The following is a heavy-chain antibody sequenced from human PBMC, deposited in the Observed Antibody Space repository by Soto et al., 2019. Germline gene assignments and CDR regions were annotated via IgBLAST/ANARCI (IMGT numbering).Heavy chain of an antibody. J-gene: IGHJ5*01. CDR1: GFTFSSYA. D-gene: IGHD3-10*01. V-gene: IGHV3-64*02. Sequence: EVQLVESGEGLVQPGGSLRLSCAASGFTFSSYAMHWVRQAPGKGLEYVSASSSNGGSTYYADSVKGRFTMSRDNAKNPPYLQMGMRRAEAMAVYYGARGAGWFDSWGRGPRFTVSS. CDR3: ARGAGWFDS. CDR2: SSSNGGST.